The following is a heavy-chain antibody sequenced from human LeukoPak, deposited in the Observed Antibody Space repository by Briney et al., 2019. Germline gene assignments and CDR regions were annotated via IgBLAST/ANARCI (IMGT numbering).Heavy chain of an antibody. J-gene: IGHJ5*02. V-gene: IGHV3-21*01. D-gene: IGHD4-17*01. CDR2: ISSSSSYT. CDR3: ARDSYGVIKSWFDP. Sequence: GGSLRLSCAASGFTFSSYSMNWVRQAPGKGLEWVSSISSSSSYTYYADSVKGRFTISRDNAKNSLYLQMNSLRAEDTAVYYCARDSYGVIKSWFDPWGQGTLVTVSS. CDR1: GFTFSSYS.